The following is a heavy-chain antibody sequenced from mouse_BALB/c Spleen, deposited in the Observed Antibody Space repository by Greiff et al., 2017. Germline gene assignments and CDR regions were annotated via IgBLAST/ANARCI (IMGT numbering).Heavy chain of an antibody. J-gene: IGHJ4*01. D-gene: IGHD1-2*01. Sequence: EVKVEESGGGLVKPGGSLKLSCAASGFTFSSYAMSWVRQTPEKRLEWVASISSGGSTYYPDSVKGRFTISRDNARNILYLQMSSLRSEDTAMYYCARGPHYYGPYYAMDYWGQGTSVTVSS. CDR2: ISSGGST. V-gene: IGHV5-6-5*01. CDR3: ARGPHYYGPYYAMDY. CDR1: GFTFSSYA.